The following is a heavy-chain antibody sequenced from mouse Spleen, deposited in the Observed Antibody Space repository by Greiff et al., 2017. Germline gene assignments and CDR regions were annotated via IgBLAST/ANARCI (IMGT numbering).Heavy chain of an antibody. D-gene: IGHD2-14*01. CDR1: GFTFSSYA. Sequence: EVMLVESGGGLVKLGGSLKLSCAASGFTFSSYAMSWVRQTPEKRLEWVATISSGGGNTYYPDSVKGRFTISRDNAKNTLYLQMSSLKSEDTAMYYCARHDRYDRLYAMDYWGQGTSVTVSS. V-gene: IGHV5-9*01. CDR3: ARHDRYDRLYAMDY. J-gene: IGHJ4*01. CDR2: ISSGGGNT.